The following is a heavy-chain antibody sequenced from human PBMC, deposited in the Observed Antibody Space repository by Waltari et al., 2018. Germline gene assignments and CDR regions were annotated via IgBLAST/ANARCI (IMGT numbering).Heavy chain of an antibody. CDR2: IYHSGST. J-gene: IGHJ4*02. CDR1: GYSISSAYY. CDR3: ATPLNYYDSSGYYLKYYFDY. Sequence: QVQLQESGPGLVKPSEPLSPTCAVSGYSISSAYYWGWTRQPPGQGLEWIGSIYHSGSTYYNPPLKSRVTISVDTSKNQFSLKLSSVTAADTSVYYCATPLNYYDSSGYYLKYYFDYWGQGTLVTVSS. V-gene: IGHV4-38-2*01. D-gene: IGHD3-22*01.